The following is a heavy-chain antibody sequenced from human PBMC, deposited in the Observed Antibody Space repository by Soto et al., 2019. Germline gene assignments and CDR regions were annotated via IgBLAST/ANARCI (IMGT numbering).Heavy chain of an antibody. V-gene: IGHV3-74*01. CDR2: SNSNGSNT. CDR1: GFNCRSYG. Sequence: PVGSLRLSCAASGFNCRSYGRHWVRQAPGKGLMWVSVSNSNGSNTIYADSVKGRFTISRDNAKNTLYLQMNCLRAEDTAVYFCARGEVVPAAVGSFFDCWGQGTLVTVSS. CDR3: ARGEVVPAAVGSFFDC. D-gene: IGHD2-2*01. J-gene: IGHJ4*02.